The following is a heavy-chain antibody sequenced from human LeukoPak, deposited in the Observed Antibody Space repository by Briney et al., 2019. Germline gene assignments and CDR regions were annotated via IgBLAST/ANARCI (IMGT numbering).Heavy chain of an antibody. CDR3: ARVRDILPGVCFDY. CDR2: INHSGST. CDR1: GGSFSGYY. J-gene: IGHJ4*02. Sequence: SETLSLTCAAYGGSFSGYYWSRMPQPPPKGPYGIGEINHSGSTNYNPSLKSRVTISVDTSKNQFSLKLSSVTAADTAVYYCARVRDILPGVCFDYWGQGTLVTVSS. D-gene: IGHD3-9*01. V-gene: IGHV4-34*01.